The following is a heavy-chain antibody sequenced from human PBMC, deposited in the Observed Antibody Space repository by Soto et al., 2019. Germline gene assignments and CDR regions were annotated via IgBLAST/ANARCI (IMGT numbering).Heavy chain of an antibody. Sequence: PXESLRISCKGSGYSFTSYWIGLVRQMPGKGLEWMGIIYPGDSDTRYSPSFQGRVTISADKSITTAYLQWSSLKASDSAMYYCARTGSGYFFYWGQGTQVTVSS. V-gene: IGHV5-51*01. CDR2: IYPGDSDT. J-gene: IGHJ4*02. CDR1: GYSFTSYW. CDR3: ARTGSGYFFY. D-gene: IGHD3-22*01.